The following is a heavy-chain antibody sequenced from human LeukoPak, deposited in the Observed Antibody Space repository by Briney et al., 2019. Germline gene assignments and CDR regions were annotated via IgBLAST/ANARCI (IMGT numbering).Heavy chain of an antibody. CDR3: ARDGYSYVMDV. CDR1: GFTFSNYW. Sequence: GGSLRLSCAASGFTFSNYWMRWVRQAPGKGLEWVANIKQDGSEKYYVDSVKGRFTISRDNAKSSLYLQMNSLRADDTAVYYCARDGYSYVMDVCGQGTTVTVSS. J-gene: IGHJ6*02. CDR2: IKQDGSEK. V-gene: IGHV3-7*01.